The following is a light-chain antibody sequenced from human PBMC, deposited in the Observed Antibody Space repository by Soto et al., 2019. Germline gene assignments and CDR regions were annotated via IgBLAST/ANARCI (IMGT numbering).Light chain of an antibody. CDR3: QHYNRYTWT. CDR1: QSSSNW. V-gene: IGKV1-5*03. CDR2: KAS. J-gene: IGKJ1*01. Sequence: DIQMTQSPSTLSASVEDRVTITCRAIQSSSNWLAWYQQKPGKAPKLLIYKASTLKSGVPSRFSGSGSGTEFTLTISSLQPDDFAPYYCQHYNRYTWTFGQRNKVDIK.